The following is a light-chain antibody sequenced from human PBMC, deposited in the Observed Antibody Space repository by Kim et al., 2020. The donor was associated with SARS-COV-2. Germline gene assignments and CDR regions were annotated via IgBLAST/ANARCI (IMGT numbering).Light chain of an antibody. V-gene: IGLV2-23*02. CDR2: EVS. CDR3: CSYAGSSTFV. Sequence: GQSITISCTGTSSDVGSYNLVSWYQQHPGKAPKLMIYEVSKRPSGVSNRFSGSKSGNTSSLTISGLQAEDEADYYCCSYAGSSTFVFGGGTKVTVL. J-gene: IGLJ3*02. CDR1: SSDVGSYNL.